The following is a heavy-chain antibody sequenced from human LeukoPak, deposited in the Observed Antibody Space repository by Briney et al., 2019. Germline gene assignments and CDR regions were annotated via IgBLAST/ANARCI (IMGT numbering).Heavy chain of an antibody. V-gene: IGHV5-51*01. J-gene: IGHJ5*02. CDR2: IYAGDSDT. D-gene: IGHD2-2*01. CDR1: GYNFNRYW. CDR3: ARHPSQYCSSTSCYLSWFDP. Sequence: GESLKISCKGSGYNFNRYWIGWVRQMPGKGLEWMGIIYAGDSDTRYSPSFQGQVTISADKSISTAYLQWSSLKASDTAMYYCARHPSQYCSSTSCYLSWFDPWGQGTLVTVSS.